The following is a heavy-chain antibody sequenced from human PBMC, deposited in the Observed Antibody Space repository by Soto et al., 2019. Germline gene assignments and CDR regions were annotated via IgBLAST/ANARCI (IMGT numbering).Heavy chain of an antibody. CDR1: GFSFNTYS. J-gene: IGHJ4*02. D-gene: IGHD3-16*02. CDR3: ASLSRFALDY. Sequence: GGSLRLSCAASGFSFNTYSMNWVRQAPGKGLEWVSSISSSSSYINYANSVKGRFTISRDNAKNSLYLQMNSLRAEDTAVYYCASLSRFALDYWGPGALVTV. V-gene: IGHV3-21*01. CDR2: ISSSSSYI.